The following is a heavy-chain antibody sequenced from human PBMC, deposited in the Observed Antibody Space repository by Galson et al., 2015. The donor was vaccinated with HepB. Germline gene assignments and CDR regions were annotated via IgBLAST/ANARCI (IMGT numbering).Heavy chain of an antibody. CDR3: ARGRVAVPDTFVHRYFDS. D-gene: IGHD2/OR15-2a*01. CDR2: INPGAGIT. CDR1: GYTVTSYY. J-gene: IGHJ4*02. Sequence: SVKVSCKASGYTVTSYYMHWLRQAPGQGLEWMGIINPGAGITNYAQKFQGRVTVTSDTSTSTVYMELTSLTSEDTAMYYCARGRVAVPDTFVHRYFDSWGQGTLVTVSS. V-gene: IGHV1-46*03.